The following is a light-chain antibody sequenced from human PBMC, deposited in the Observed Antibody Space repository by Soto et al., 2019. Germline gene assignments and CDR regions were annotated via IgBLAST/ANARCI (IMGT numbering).Light chain of an antibody. V-gene: IGKV1-5*03. CDR2: KAS. CDR3: QQYNSYSRELT. Sequence: DIQMTQSPSTMSASVGDRVTITCRASQSISSWLAWYQQKPGKDPKLLIYKASSLESGVPSRFSGSGSGTEFTLTISSLQPDDFATYYYQQYNSYSRELTFGGGTKVEIK. J-gene: IGKJ4*01. CDR1: QSISSW.